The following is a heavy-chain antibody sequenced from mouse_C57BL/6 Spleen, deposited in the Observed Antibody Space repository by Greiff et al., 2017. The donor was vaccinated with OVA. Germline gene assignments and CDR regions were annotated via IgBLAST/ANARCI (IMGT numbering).Heavy chain of an antibody. CDR1: GFNIKNTY. D-gene: IGHD1-1*01. CDR3: AFYGSSGY. J-gene: IGHJ2*01. Sequence: VQLQQSVAELVRPGASVKLSCTASGFNIKNTYMHWVKQRPEQGLEWIGSIDPANGNTKYAPKFPGTATITADTSSKTAYLKISSLTSDDTAIYYCAFYGSSGYWGQGTTLTVSS. V-gene: IGHV14-3*01. CDR2: IDPANGNT.